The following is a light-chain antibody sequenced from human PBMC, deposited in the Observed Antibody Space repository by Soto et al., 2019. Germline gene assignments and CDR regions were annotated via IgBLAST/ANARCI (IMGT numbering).Light chain of an antibody. CDR1: HDIGNS. CDR2: AAS. CDR3: QKYNGAPPLFT. J-gene: IGKJ3*01. V-gene: IGKV1-27*01. Sequence: DIQMTQSPSSLSASVGDRVTITCRAGHDIGNSLAWYQQKPGQVPKLVIFAASTLQSGVPSRFSGSGSGTDFTLTINILQPEAVATYYCQKYNGAPPLFTFGPGTKVDIK.